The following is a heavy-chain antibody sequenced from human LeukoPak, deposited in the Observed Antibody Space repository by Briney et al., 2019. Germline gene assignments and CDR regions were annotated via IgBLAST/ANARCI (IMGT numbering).Heavy chain of an antibody. CDR2: ISAYNGNT. J-gene: IGHJ6*03. Sequence: ASVKVSCKASGYTFTSYDINWVRQATGQGLEWMGWISAYNGNTNYAQKLQGRVTMTTDTSTSTAYMELRSLRSDDTAVYYCARDSKSPYYDFWSGYDTSNYYYYYMDVWGKGTTVTVSS. D-gene: IGHD3-3*01. CDR1: GYTFTSYD. CDR3: ARDSKSPYYDFWSGYDTSNYYYYYMDV. V-gene: IGHV1-18*01.